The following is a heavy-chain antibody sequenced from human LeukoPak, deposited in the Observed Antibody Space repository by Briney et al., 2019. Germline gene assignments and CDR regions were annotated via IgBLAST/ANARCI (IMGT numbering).Heavy chain of an antibody. D-gene: IGHD3-16*02. CDR2: INPNSGGT. Sequence: ASVKVSCKASGYTFTAYYIYWVRQAPGQGLEGMGWINPNSGGTNYAQKFQGRVTMTRDTSINTAYMELSGLRSDDTAVYFCAKEADIVSFDLWGRGTLVTVSS. CDR3: AKEADIVSFDL. CDR1: GYTFTAYY. V-gene: IGHV1-2*02. J-gene: IGHJ2*01.